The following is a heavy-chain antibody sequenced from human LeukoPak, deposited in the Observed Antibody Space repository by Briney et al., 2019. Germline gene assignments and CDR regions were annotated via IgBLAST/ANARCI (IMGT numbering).Heavy chain of an antibody. J-gene: IGHJ4*02. D-gene: IGHD1-26*01. CDR3: ARDKVRTSGSYSPYYFDY. CDR1: GYTFTSYG. V-gene: IGHV1-18*01. CDR2: ISAYNGNT. Sequence: ASVKVSCKASGYTFTSYGISWVRQAPGQGLEWMGWISAYNGNTNYAQKLQGRVTMTTDTSTSTAYMELRSLRSDDTAVYYCARDKVRTSGSYSPYYFDYWGQGTLVTVSS.